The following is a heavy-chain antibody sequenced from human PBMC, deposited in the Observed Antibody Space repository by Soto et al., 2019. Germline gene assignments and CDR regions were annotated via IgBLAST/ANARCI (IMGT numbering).Heavy chain of an antibody. J-gene: IGHJ4*02. Sequence: QVQLVESGGGVVQPGRSLRLSCAASGFTFSSYAMHWVRQAPGKGLEWVAVISYDGSNKYYADSVKGRFTISRDNSKNTLYLQMNSLRAEDTAVYYCARAPKDFWSGYYAAVPGYWGQGTLVTVSS. CDR2: ISYDGSNK. CDR1: GFTFSSYA. V-gene: IGHV3-30-3*01. D-gene: IGHD3-3*01. CDR3: ARAPKDFWSGYYAAVPGY.